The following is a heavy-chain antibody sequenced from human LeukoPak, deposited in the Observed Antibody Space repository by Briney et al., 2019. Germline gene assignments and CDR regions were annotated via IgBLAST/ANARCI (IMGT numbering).Heavy chain of an antibody. V-gene: IGHV4-59*11. CDR3: GIRKWEPFYYMDL. CDR2: IYYSGST. D-gene: IGHD1-26*01. CDR1: GGSISSRY. J-gene: IGHJ6*03. Sequence: SETLSLTCTVSGGSISSRYWSWIRQPPGKGLELIGYIYYSGSTNYNTSLKSRVTISLDTSKNQFSLKLSSVTAADTAVYYCGIRKWEPFYYMDLWGQGTTVTVSS.